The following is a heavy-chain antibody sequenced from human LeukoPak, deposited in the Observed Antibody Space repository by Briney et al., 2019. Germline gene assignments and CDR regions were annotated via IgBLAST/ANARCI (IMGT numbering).Heavy chain of an antibody. CDR3: AGALSAEVAAALEY. Sequence: PGRSLRLSCAASGFTFSSYAMHWVRQAPGKGLEWVAVISYDGSNKYYADSVKGRFTISRDNSKNTLYLQMNSLRAEDTAVYYCAGALSAEVAAALEYWGQGTLVTVSS. CDR1: GFTFSSYA. V-gene: IGHV3-30-3*01. CDR2: ISYDGSNK. J-gene: IGHJ4*02. D-gene: IGHD6-13*01.